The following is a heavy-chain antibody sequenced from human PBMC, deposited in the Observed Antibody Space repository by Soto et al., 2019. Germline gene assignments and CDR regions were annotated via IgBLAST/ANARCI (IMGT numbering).Heavy chain of an antibody. J-gene: IGHJ4*02. CDR3: ARGRLRSSGWYPPSAYYFDY. Sequence: SQTLSLTCAISGDSVSSNSAAWNWIRQSPSRGLEWLGRTYYRSKWYNDYAVSVKSRITINPDTSKNQFSLQLNSVTPEDTAVYYCARGRLRSSGWYPPSAYYFDYWGQGTLVTVSS. D-gene: IGHD6-19*01. CDR1: GDSVSSNSAA. CDR2: TYYRSKWYN. V-gene: IGHV6-1*01.